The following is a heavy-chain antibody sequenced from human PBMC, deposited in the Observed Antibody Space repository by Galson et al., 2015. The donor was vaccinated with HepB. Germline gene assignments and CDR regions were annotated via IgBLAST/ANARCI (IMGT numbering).Heavy chain of an antibody. V-gene: IGHV3-21*01. D-gene: IGHD7-27*01. CDR3: ARDPPLGTPFDY. CDR2: ISSTSGYI. Sequence: SLRLSCAASGFTFSNYNMNWVRQAPGKGLEWVSSISSTSGYIYYADSVKGRFTVSRDSAKNSLYLQMNSLRAEDTAVYYCARDPPLGTPFDYWGQGTLVTVSS. CDR1: GFTFSNYN. J-gene: IGHJ4*02.